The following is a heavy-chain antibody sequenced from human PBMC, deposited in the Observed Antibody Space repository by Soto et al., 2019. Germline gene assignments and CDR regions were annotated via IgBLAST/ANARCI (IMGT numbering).Heavy chain of an antibody. V-gene: IGHV1-46*01. J-gene: IGHJ4*02. CDR2: INPSGDST. D-gene: IGHD5-12*01. CDR1: GYTFSNYY. Sequence: ASVKVSCKGAGYTFSNYYMHWVRQAPGQGLEWMGIINPSGDSTSYAQEFQDRVTMTRETSTSTLYMELSSLRSEDTAVYYCARATRSGSPHFDHWGQGTLVTV. CDR3: ARATRSGSPHFDH.